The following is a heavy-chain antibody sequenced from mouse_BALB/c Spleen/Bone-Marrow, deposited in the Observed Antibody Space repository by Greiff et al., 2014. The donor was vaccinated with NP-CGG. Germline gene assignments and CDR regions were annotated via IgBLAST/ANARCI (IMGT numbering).Heavy chain of an antibody. CDR1: GYTFTNYY. V-gene: IGHV1S81*02. J-gene: IGHJ3*01. CDR3: ARGSPY. D-gene: IGHD6-2*01. CDR2: INPGNGGT. Sequence: QVQLKEPGAELVKPGASVKLSCKTSGYTFTNYYIYWVKQRPGQGLEWIGEINPGNGGTNFNERFKSKATLTVDKSSTTAYILLTSLTSEDSAVYYCARGSPYWGQGTLVTVSA.